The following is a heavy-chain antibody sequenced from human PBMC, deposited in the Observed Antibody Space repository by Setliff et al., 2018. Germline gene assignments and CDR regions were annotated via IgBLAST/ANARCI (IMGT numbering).Heavy chain of an antibody. V-gene: IGHV4-30-4*08. J-gene: IGHJ3*01. Sequence: CTVSGDSVNSGNYFWSWIRQPPGKGLEWIAYIYHSGSAYYNPSLKSRVTMSVDTSKNQFSLHLTSVTAADTAVYYCAREVGTSTSSDAFDVWGQGMMVTVSS. CDR3: AREVGTSTSSDAFDV. CDR2: IYHSGSA. CDR1: GDSVNSGNYF. D-gene: IGHD1-26*01.